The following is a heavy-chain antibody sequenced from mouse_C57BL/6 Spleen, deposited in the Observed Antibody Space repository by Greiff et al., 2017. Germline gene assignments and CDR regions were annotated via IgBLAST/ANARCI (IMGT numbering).Heavy chain of an antibody. V-gene: IGHV14-3*01. Sequence: EVQLQQSVAELVRPGASVKLSCTASGFNIKNTYMHWVKQRPEQGLEWIGRIDPANGNTKYAPKFQGKATITADTSSNTAYLQLSSLTSEDTAIYYGASSYGSSWGNYAMDYWGQGTSVTVSS. D-gene: IGHD1-1*01. CDR3: ASSYGSSWGNYAMDY. CDR1: GFNIKNTY. J-gene: IGHJ4*01. CDR2: IDPANGNT.